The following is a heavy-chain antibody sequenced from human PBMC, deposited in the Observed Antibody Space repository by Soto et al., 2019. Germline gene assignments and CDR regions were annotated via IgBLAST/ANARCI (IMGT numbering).Heavy chain of an antibody. D-gene: IGHD1-7*01. CDR2: ISYDGSNK. Sequence: QVQLVESGGGVVQPGRSLRLSCAASGFTFSSYAMHWVRQAPGKGLEWVAVISYDGSNKYYADSVKGRFTISRDNPKNTLYLQMNSLRAEDTAVYYCARALGTGTTSARYGMDVW. CDR3: ARALGTGTTSARYGMDV. V-gene: IGHV3-30-3*01. CDR1: GFTFSSYA. J-gene: IGHJ6*01.